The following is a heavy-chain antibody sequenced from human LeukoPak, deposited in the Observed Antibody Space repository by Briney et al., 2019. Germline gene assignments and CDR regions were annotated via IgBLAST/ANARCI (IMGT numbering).Heavy chain of an antibody. Sequence: SVKVSCKASGGTFSSYAISWVRQAPGQGLEWMGGIIPIFGTANYAQKFQGRVTITADESTSTAYMELSSLRSEDTAVYYCARVVAATAPFDYRGQGTLVTVSS. CDR1: GGTFSSYA. V-gene: IGHV1-69*01. CDR2: IIPIFGTA. D-gene: IGHD6-19*01. J-gene: IGHJ4*02. CDR3: ARVVAATAPFDY.